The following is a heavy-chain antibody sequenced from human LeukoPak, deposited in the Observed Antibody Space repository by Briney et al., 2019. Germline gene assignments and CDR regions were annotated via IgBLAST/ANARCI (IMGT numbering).Heavy chain of an antibody. Sequence: LSGGSPRLSCAASGFTFSNYWMSWVRQAPGKGLEWVANIKEDGSEKYYVDSVKGRFTISRDNAKNSLYLQMDSLRAEDTAVYYCARTIRGYWGQGTLVTVSS. J-gene: IGHJ4*02. CDR2: IKEDGSEK. CDR1: GFTFSNYW. V-gene: IGHV3-7*01. CDR3: ARTIRGY. D-gene: IGHD3-10*01.